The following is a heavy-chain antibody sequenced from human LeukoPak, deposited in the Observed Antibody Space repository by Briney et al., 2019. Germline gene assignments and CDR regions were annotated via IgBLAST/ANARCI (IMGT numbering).Heavy chain of an antibody. D-gene: IGHD3-10*01. V-gene: IGHV4-4*02. CDR3: ASVLNYYYGMDV. CDR1: GGSISSSNW. J-gene: IGHJ6*02. CDR2: IYHSGGT. Sequence: KPSETLSLTCAVSGGSISSSNWWSWVRQPPGKGLEWIGEIYHSGGTNYNPSLKSRVTISVDKSKNQFSLKLNSVTAADTAVYYCASVLNYYYGMDVWGQGTTVTVSS.